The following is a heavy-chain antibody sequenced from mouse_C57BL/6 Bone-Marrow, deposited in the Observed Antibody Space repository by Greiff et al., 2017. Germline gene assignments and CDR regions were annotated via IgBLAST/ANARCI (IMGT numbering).Heavy chain of an antibody. J-gene: IGHJ2*01. CDR3: ARDYYGSSYVDYFDY. CDR1: GYTFTSYW. D-gene: IGHD1-1*01. Sequence: VKLQQPGAELVKPGASVKLSCKASGYTFTSYWMHWVKQRPGQGLEWIGMIHPNSGSTNYNEKFKSKATLTVDKSSSTAYMQLSSLTSEDSAVYYCARDYYGSSYVDYFDYWGQGTTLTVSS. V-gene: IGHV1-64*01. CDR2: IHPNSGST.